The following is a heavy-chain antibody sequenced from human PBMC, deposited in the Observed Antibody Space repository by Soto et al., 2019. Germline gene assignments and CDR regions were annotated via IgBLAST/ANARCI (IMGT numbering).Heavy chain of an antibody. CDR2: ISGSGGST. V-gene: IGHV3-23*01. Sequence: GGSLRLSCAASGFTFSSYAMSWVRQAPGKGLEWVSAISGSGGSTYYADSVKGRFTISRDNSKNSLYLEMNSLRAEDTAVYYCVREFVRDFHNWFDLWGQGTLVTVSS. CDR3: VREFVRDFHNWFDL. D-gene: IGHD2-21*02. CDR1: GFTFSSYA. J-gene: IGHJ5*02.